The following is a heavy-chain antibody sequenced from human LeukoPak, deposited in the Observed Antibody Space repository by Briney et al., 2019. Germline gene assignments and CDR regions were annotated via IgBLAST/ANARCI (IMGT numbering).Heavy chain of an antibody. V-gene: IGHV3-11*01. CDR3: ARDDYSNYYYYYGMDV. D-gene: IGHD4-4*01. CDR2: ISSSGSTI. CDR1: GFTFSDYY. Sequence: PGGSLRLSCAASGFTFSDYYMSWIRQAPGKGLEWVSYISSSGSTIYYADSVKGRFTISRDNAKNSLYPQMNSLRAEDTAVYYCARDDYSNYYYYYGMDVWGQGTTVTVSS. J-gene: IGHJ6*02.